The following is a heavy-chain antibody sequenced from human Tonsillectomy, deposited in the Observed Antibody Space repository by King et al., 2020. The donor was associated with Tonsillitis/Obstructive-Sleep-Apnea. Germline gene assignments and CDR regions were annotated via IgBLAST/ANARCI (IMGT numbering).Heavy chain of an antibody. J-gene: IGHJ4*02. Sequence: VQLVESGGGVVQPGRSLRLSCVASVFTFSGSGMHWVRQAPGKWLEWVAVIWYDGMNKYFADSVKGRLTISRDNSKNTLYLQINSLRAEDTAVYYCSRKGYSSGWYYFDYWGQGTLVTVSS. CDR1: VFTFSGSG. CDR3: SRKGYSSGWYYFDY. V-gene: IGHV3-33*01. CDR2: IWYDGMNK. D-gene: IGHD6-19*01.